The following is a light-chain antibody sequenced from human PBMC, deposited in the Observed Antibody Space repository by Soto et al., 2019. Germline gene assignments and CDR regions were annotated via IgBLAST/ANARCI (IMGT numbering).Light chain of an antibody. CDR2: KAS. CDR3: QQYYRYLT. J-gene: IGKJ2*01. V-gene: IGKV1-5*03. CDR1: QSIGDA. Sequence: DIQMTQSPSTLSASVGDRVTVTCRAGQSIGDALAWYQQKPGKAPNLLISKASTLESGVPSRFSGSGSGTEFTLTISSLQPDDFTTYYCQQYYRYLTFGQGTKLEI.